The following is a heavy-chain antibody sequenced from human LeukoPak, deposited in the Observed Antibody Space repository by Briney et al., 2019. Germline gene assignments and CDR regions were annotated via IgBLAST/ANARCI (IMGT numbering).Heavy chain of an antibody. J-gene: IGHJ4*02. CDR1: GGSFSSSTYY. D-gene: IGHD3-22*01. V-gene: IGHV4-39*01. CDR2: IYYSGST. Sequence: PSETLSLTCTVSGGSFSSSTYYWGWIRQPPGKGLEWIGSIYYSGSTYCNQSLKSRVTISVDTSKNQFSLKLTSVTAADTAVYYCARHYYGTSGYYPWYFDYWGQGTLVTVSS. CDR3: ARHYYGTSGYYPWYFDY.